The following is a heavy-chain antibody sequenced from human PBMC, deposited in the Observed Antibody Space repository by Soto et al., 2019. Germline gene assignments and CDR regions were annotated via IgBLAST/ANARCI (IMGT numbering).Heavy chain of an antibody. CDR2: IYYSGST. D-gene: IGHD3-10*01. J-gene: IGHJ4*02. V-gene: IGHV4-30-4*01. Sequence: SLTCTVSAGSISSGDYYWCWIRQPPGKGLEWIGYIYYSGSTYYNPSLKSRVTISVDTSKNQFSLKLSSVTAADTAVYYCARWWFGEFFDYWGQGTLVTVSS. CDR1: AGSISSGDYY. CDR3: ARWWFGEFFDY.